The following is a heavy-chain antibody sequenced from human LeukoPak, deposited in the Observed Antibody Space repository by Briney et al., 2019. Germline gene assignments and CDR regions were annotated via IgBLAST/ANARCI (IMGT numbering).Heavy chain of an antibody. V-gene: IGHV3-23*01. J-gene: IGHJ4*02. CDR2: IGGSGGST. Sequence: GGSLTLSCAASGFTFSSYAMSWVRQAPGKGLEWVSSIGGSGGSTYYADSVKGRFTISRDNSKNTLYLQMNSLRAEDTAVYYCAKVETAAAATLRGFDYWGQGTLVTVSS. CDR1: GFTFSSYA. D-gene: IGHD6-13*01. CDR3: AKVETAAAATLRGFDY.